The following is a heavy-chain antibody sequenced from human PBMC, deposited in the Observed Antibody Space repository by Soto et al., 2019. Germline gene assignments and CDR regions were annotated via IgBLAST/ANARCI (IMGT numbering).Heavy chain of an antibody. CDR2: IVVGSGNT. Sequence: QMQLVQSGPEVKKPGTSVKVSCKASGFTFTSSAVQWVRQARGQRLEWIGWIVVGSGNTNYAQKFQERVTITRDMSTSTAYMELSSLRSEDTAVYYCEAGSGSYYVFDYWGQGTLVTVSS. CDR1: GFTFTSSA. CDR3: EAGSGSYYVFDY. D-gene: IGHD1-26*01. J-gene: IGHJ4*02. V-gene: IGHV1-58*01.